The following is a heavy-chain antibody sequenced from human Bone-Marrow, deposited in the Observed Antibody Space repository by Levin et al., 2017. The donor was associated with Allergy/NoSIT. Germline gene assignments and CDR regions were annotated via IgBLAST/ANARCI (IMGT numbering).Heavy chain of an antibody. Sequence: GSLRLSCTVSGGSISSTSYYWGWIRQPPGKGLEWIGSFYDRGSTYYNPSLKSRVTISVDTSKNQLSLKVTSVTAGDTAVYYCARQISDGTASAYYMDVWGKGTTVTVSS. J-gene: IGHJ6*03. CDR2: FYDRGST. CDR1: GGSISSTSYY. D-gene: IGHD6-13*01. CDR3: ARQISDGTASAYYMDV. V-gene: IGHV4-39*01.